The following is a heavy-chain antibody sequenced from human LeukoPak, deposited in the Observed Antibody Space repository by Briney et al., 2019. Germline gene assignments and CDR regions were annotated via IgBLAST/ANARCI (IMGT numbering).Heavy chain of an antibody. Sequence: SVKVSCEASGGTFSSYAISWVRQAPGQGLEWMGRIIPIFSTANYAQKFQGRVTITTDESTSTAYMELSSLRSEDTAVYYCARAGRRDGYNYDFDYWGQGTLVTVSS. CDR2: IIPIFSTA. CDR3: ARAGRRDGYNYDFDY. J-gene: IGHJ4*02. D-gene: IGHD5-24*01. CDR1: GGTFSSYA. V-gene: IGHV1-69*05.